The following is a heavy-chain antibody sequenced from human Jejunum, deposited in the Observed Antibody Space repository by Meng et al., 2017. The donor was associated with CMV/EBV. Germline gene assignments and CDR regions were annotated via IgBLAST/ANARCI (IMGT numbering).Heavy chain of an antibody. Sequence: QVELVQFGSELKLPGASVKVSCRPSAYTFTSYAINWVRQAPGQGPDWMGWIDPNTGNPTYDQGFTGRFVFSLDTSVSTAYLQINSLRADDTAVYYCARDSPLDGYSLLDYWGQGTLVTVSS. D-gene: IGHD5-24*01. CDR3: ARDSPLDGYSLLDY. CDR2: IDPNTGNP. V-gene: IGHV7-4-1*02. CDR1: AYTFTSYA. J-gene: IGHJ4*02.